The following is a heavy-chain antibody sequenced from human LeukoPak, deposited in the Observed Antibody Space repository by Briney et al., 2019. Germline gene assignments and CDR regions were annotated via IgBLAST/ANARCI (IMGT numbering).Heavy chain of an antibody. D-gene: IGHD1-14*01. V-gene: IGHV4-39*01. CDR1: GGSISSSSYY. Sequence: SETLSLTCTVSGGSISSSSYYWGWIRQPPGKGLEWIGSIDYSGSTYYNPSLKSRVTISVDTSKNHFYLKLSSVTAADTAVYYCERHPEGRGEFDPWGQGTLVTVSS. CDR2: IDYSGST. J-gene: IGHJ5*02. CDR3: ERHPEGRGEFDP.